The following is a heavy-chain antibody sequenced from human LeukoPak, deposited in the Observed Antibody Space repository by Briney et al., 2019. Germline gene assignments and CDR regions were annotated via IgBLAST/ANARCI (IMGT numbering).Heavy chain of an antibody. CDR1: GLTVSSSY. CDR2: ISGSGGST. CDR3: AKEDIVVVVAATTPNCFDY. Sequence: GGSLRLSCTACGLTVSSSYMSWVRQAPGKGLEWVSAISGSGGSTYYADSVKGRFTISRDNSKNTLYLQMNSLRAEDTAVYYCAKEDIVVVVAATTPNCFDYWGQGTLVTVSS. V-gene: IGHV3-23*01. D-gene: IGHD2-15*01. J-gene: IGHJ4*02.